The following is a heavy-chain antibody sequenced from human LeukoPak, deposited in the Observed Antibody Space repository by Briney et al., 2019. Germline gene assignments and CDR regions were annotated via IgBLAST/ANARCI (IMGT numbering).Heavy chain of an antibody. D-gene: IGHD3-9*01. Sequence: GASVKVSCKASGGTFSSYAISWVRQAPGQGLEWMGGIIPIFGTANYAQKFQGRVTITADESTSTAYMELSSLRSEDTAVYYCARRGGILNGYYDYWGQGTLVTVSS. V-gene: IGHV1-69*13. CDR3: ARRGGILNGYYDY. CDR2: IIPIFGTA. J-gene: IGHJ4*02. CDR1: GGTFSSYA.